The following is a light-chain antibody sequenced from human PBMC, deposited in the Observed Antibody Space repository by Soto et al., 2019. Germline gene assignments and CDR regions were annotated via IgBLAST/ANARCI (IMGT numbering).Light chain of an antibody. CDR3: CSYAGSYIQYV. V-gene: IGLV2-11*01. J-gene: IGLJ1*01. CDR2: DVI. CDR1: SSDVGNYDY. Sequence: QSALTQPRSVSGSPGQSVTLSCTGTSSDVGNYDYVSWYQQHPGMAPKLIIYDVIKRPSGVPDRFSGSKSGNTASLTISGLQAEDDADYYCCSYAGSYIQYVFGTGTKVTVL.